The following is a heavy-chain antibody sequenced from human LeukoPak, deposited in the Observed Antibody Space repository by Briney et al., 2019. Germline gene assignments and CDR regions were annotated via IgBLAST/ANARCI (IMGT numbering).Heavy chain of an antibody. CDR1: GFTFSSYS. D-gene: IGHD3-10*01. J-gene: IGHJ3*02. Sequence: GGSLRLSCAASGFTFSSYSMNWVRQAPGRGLEWVSAISGSGGSTYYADSVKGRFTISRDNSKNTLYLQMNSLRAEDTAVYYCAKDLWAGDYGFAFDIWGQGTMVTVSS. CDR3: AKDLWAGDYGFAFDI. CDR2: ISGSGGST. V-gene: IGHV3-23*01.